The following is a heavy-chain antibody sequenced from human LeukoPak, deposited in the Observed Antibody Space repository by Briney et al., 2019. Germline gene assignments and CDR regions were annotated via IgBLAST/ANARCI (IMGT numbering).Heavy chain of an antibody. J-gene: IGHJ5*02. CDR2: MNPNSGNT. D-gene: IGHD3-3*01. Sequence: ASVKVSCKASGYTFTSYDINWVRQATGQGLEWMGWMNPNSGNTGYAQKFQGRVTMTRNTSISTAYIELSSLRSEDTAVYYCALGVVHRNWFDPWGQGTLVTVSS. CDR1: GYTFTSYD. V-gene: IGHV1-8*01. CDR3: ALGVVHRNWFDP.